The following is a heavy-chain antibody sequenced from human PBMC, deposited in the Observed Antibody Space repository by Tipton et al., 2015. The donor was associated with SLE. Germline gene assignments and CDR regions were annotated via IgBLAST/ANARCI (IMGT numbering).Heavy chain of an antibody. CDR3: ATQKPQYCSSPSCSFDY. CDR2: INRDGSST. Sequence: SLRLSCAASGFTFSSYWMYWVRQAPGKGLVWVSRINRDGSSTFYADSVKGRFTISRDNAKNSLYLQMSSLRAEDTAIYYCATQKPQYCSSPSCSFDYWGRGTLVTVSS. J-gene: IGHJ4*02. CDR1: GFTFSSYW. V-gene: IGHV3-74*01. D-gene: IGHD2-2*01.